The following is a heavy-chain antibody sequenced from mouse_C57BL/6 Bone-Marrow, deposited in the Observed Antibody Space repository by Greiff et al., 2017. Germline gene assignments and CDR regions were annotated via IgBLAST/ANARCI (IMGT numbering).Heavy chain of an antibody. Sequence: EVMLVESGGGLVKPGGSLKLSCAASGFTFSSYTMSWVRQTPEKRLQWVAAISGGGGNTYYPDSVTGRFTISRDNDKHILYLQMSRLSTENTALYYCSRQVTTVLATRYFDVWGTGTTVTVSS. D-gene: IGHD1-1*01. CDR3: SRQVTTVLATRYFDV. CDR1: GFTFSSYT. V-gene: IGHV5-9*01. J-gene: IGHJ1*03. CDR2: ISGGGGNT.